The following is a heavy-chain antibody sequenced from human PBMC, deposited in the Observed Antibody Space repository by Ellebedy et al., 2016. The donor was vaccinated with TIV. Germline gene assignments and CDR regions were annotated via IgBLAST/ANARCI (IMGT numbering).Heavy chain of an antibody. J-gene: IGHJ6*02. CDR3: ARALDKYYYYYYGMDV. CDR1: GYTFTAYY. CDR2: INPNNCGT. Sequence: AASVKVSCKASGYTFTAYYIHWVRPAPGQGLEWMGWINPNNCGTNYAHKFQGLVTVTRDTSIGTVYMELSRLTSDDTAVYYCARALDKYYYYYYGMDVWGQGTTVAVSS. V-gene: IGHV1-2*04.